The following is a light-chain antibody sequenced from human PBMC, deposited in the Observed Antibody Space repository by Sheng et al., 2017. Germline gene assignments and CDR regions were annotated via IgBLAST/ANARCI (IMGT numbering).Light chain of an antibody. Sequence: EIVLTQSPATLSLSPGERATLSCRASQSVSIYLAWYQQKPGQAPRLLIYDASNRATGIPARFSGSGSGTDFTLTISRLEAEDSAVYYCQQYGNSPVTFGGGTKVEIK. J-gene: IGKJ4*01. CDR3: QQYGNSPVT. CDR2: DAS. CDR1: QSVSIY. V-gene: IGKV3-11*01.